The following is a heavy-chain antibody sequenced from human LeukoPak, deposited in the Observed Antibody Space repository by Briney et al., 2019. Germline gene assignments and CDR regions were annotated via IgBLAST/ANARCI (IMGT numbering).Heavy chain of an antibody. V-gene: IGHV3-23*01. Sequence: GGSLRLSCAASGFTFSSCAMSWVRQAPGKGLEWVSSISGSGGRTDYADSVKGRFTISRDNSKNTLYLQMNSLRVEDTAVYYCASTANNWFDPWGQGTQVIVSS. J-gene: IGHJ5*02. CDR1: GFTFSSCA. D-gene: IGHD5-18*01. CDR2: ISGSGGRT. CDR3: ASTANNWFDP.